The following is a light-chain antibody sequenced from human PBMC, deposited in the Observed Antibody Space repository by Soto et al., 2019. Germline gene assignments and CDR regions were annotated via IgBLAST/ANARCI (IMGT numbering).Light chain of an antibody. CDR3: QQYGSSPH. CDR2: GAS. V-gene: IGKV3-20*01. Sequence: EIVLTQSPGTLSLSPGERATLSCRASQSVSSCYLAWYQQKPGQAPRLLIYGASSRATGIPDRFSGSGSGTDFTLTISRLEPEDFAVYYCQQYGSSPHFGQGTRLEIK. CDR1: QSVSSCY. J-gene: IGKJ5*01.